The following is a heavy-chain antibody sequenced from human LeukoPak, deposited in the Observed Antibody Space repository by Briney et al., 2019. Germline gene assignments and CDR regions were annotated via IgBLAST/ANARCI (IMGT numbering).Heavy chain of an antibody. V-gene: IGHV4-34*01. D-gene: IGHD2-21*01. J-gene: IGHJ4*02. CDR3: ARGRALYSRSPFDY. CDR2: INHSGST. Sequence: SETLSLTCAVYGGSFSGYYWSWIRQPPGKGLEWIGEINHSGSTNYNPSLKRRVTISVDTSKNQFSLKLSSLTAADTAVYYCARGRALYSRSPFDYWGQGTLVSVSS. CDR1: GGSFSGYY.